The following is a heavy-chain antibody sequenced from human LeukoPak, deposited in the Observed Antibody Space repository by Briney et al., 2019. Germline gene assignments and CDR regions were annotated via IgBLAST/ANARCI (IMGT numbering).Heavy chain of an antibody. CDR2: ISITGSYT. CDR1: GFTFSDYY. Sequence: GGSLRLSCAASGFTFSDYYMSWVRQAPGKGREWVSYISITGSYTNYADSVKVRFTISRDNAKNSLYLQMNSLRAEDTAVYYCARGHYGMDVWGQGTTVTVSS. V-gene: IGHV3-11*05. J-gene: IGHJ6*02. CDR3: ARGHYGMDV.